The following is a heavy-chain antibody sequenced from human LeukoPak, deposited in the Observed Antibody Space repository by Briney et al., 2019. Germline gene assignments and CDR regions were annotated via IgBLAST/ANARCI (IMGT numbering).Heavy chain of an antibody. J-gene: IGHJ4*02. CDR3: ARGSRRYCSGGSCYSRGYFDY. CDR1: GGSISSSSYY. V-gene: IGHV4-39*07. D-gene: IGHD2-15*01. CDR2: IYYSGST. Sequence: PSETLSLTCTVSGGSISSSSYYWGWIRQPPGKGLEWIGSIYYSGSTYYNPSLKSRVTISVDTSKNQFSLKLSSVTAADTAVYYCARGSRRYCSGGSCYSRGYFDYWGQGTLVTVSS.